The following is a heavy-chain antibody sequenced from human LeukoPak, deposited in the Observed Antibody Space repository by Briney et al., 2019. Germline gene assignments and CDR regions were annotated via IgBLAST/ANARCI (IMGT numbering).Heavy chain of an antibody. CDR1: GGSISSSSYY. Sequence: PSETLSLTCTVSGGSISSSSYYWGWIRQPPGKGLEWIGSIYYSGSTYYNPSLESRVTISIDTSKNQFSLKLSSVTAADTAVYYCARHLLYDFWSGYYDFDYWGQGTLVTVSS. CDR2: IYYSGST. V-gene: IGHV4-39*01. D-gene: IGHD3-3*01. CDR3: ARHLLYDFWSGYYDFDY. J-gene: IGHJ4*02.